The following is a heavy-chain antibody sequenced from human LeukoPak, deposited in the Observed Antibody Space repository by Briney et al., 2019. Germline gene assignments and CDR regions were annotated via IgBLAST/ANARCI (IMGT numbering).Heavy chain of an antibody. CDR2: IKKDGSET. J-gene: IGHJ5*02. CDR3: LQYNSENT. Sequence: TWVRQAPGKGLEWVANIKKDGSETYYVDSVRGRFTVSRDNDKNSLYLEMNSLRDEDTAVYYCLQYNSENTWGQGTLVTVSS. D-gene: IGHD1-14*01. V-gene: IGHV3-7*01.